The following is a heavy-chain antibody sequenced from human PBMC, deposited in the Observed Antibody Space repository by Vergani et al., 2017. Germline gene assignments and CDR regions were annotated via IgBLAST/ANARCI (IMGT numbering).Heavy chain of an antibody. CDR1: GGSISSSNW. D-gene: IGHD5-24*01. J-gene: IGHJ3*02. Sequence: QVQLQESGPGLVKPSGTLSLTCAVSGGSISSSNWWSWVRQPPGKGLEWIGEIYHSGSTNYNPSLKSRVTISVDKSKNQFSLKLSSVTAADTAVYYCARVGAHKWLLIPYDAFDIWGQGTMVTVSS. CDR2: IYHSGST. CDR3: ARVGAHKWLLIPYDAFDI. V-gene: IGHV4-4*02.